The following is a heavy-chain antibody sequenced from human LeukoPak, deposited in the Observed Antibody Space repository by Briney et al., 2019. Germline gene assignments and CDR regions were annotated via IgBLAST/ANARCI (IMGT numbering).Heavy chain of an antibody. D-gene: IGHD5-18*01. CDR3: AKDKRDVDTAMVTWLDY. Sequence: GGSLRLSCAASGFTFSSYAMSWVRQAPGKGLEWVSAISGSGGSTYYAGSVKGRFTISRDNSKNTLYLQMNSLRAEDTAVYYCAKDKRDVDTAMVTWLDYWGQGTLVTVSS. CDR2: ISGSGGST. J-gene: IGHJ4*02. V-gene: IGHV3-23*01. CDR1: GFTFSSYA.